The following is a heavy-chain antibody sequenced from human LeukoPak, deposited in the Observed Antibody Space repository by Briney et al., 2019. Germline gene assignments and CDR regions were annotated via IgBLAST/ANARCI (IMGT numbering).Heavy chain of an antibody. CDR3: ARDLINYGFWSGLFDY. D-gene: IGHD3-3*01. CDR2: INSDGYST. CDR1: GLTFSRYW. J-gene: IGHJ4*02. Sequence: GGPLTLSCAASGLTFSRYWMHRVRHAPGKGLVWVSRINSDGYSTTYADSVKGRFTISRDNAKNTLYLQMNSLRAEDTAVYDWARDLINYGFWSGLFDYWGQGTLVTVSS. V-gene: IGHV3-74*01.